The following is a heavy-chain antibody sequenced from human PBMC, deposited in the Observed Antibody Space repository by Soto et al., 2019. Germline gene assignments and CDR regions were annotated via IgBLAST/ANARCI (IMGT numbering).Heavy chain of an antibody. D-gene: IGHD3-10*01. Sequence: SETLSLTCTVSGGSISSSSYYWGWIRQPPGKGLEWIGSIYYSGSTYYNPSLKSRVTISVDTSKNQFSLKLSSVTAADTAVYYCARQNANYYGSSDYMDVWGKGTTVTVSS. CDR1: GGSISSSSYY. CDR2: IYYSGST. CDR3: ARQNANYYGSSDYMDV. J-gene: IGHJ6*03. V-gene: IGHV4-39*01.